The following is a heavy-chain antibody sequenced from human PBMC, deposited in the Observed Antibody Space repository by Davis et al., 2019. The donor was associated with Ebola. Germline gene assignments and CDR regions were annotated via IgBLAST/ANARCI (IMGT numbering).Heavy chain of an antibody. V-gene: IGHV3-74*01. CDR3: ARDGGCLEWLFDAFDI. J-gene: IGHJ3*02. CDR1: GFTFRSSW. Sequence: HTGGSLRLSCAASGFTFRSSWMHWGSKGPGKGLVWVSRINSDGSSTRYADVVKGRLTVSRDNARNTLYLQMNSLRAEDTAVYYCARDGGCLEWLFDAFDILVHGTMVTVSS. CDR2: INSDGSST. D-gene: IGHD3-3*01.